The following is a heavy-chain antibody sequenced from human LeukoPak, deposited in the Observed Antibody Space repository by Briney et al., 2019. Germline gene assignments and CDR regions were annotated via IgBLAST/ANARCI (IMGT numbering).Heavy chain of an antibody. D-gene: IGHD1-1*01. CDR1: GGSISSNNW. V-gene: IGHV4-4*02. J-gene: IGHJ4*02. CDR3: ARVNINNWHSCDY. Sequence: SQTLSLTCTVSGGSISSNNWWGWVRQPPGKGLEWIGEIYHSGSPNYNPSLKSRVTISVDKSRNHFSLNLSSVTAADTAVYYCARVNINNWHSCDYWGQGTLVTVSS. CDR2: IYHSGSP.